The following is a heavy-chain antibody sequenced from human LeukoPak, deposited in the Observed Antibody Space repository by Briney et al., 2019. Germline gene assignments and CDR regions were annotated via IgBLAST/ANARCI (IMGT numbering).Heavy chain of an antibody. CDR1: GFTFSSYA. Sequence: PGRSLRLSCAASGFTFSSYAMHWVRQAPGKGLEWVAVISYDGSNKYYADSVKGRFTISRDNSKNTLYLQMNSLRAEDTAVYYCARDRGWNDRSGSMEPYYFDYWGQGTLVTVSS. J-gene: IGHJ4*02. CDR3: ARDRGWNDRSGSMEPYYFDY. V-gene: IGHV3-30*04. CDR2: ISYDGSNK. D-gene: IGHD3-22*01.